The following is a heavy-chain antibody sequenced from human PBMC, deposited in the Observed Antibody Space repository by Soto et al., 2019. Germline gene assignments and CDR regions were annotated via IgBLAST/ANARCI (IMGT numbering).Heavy chain of an antibody. CDR2: ISGSADRT. CDR1: GFTFSTYA. Sequence: PGGSLRLSCAASGFTFSTYAMSWVRQAPGKGLEWVSSISGSADRTYYADSVKGRFTVSRDNSKNTLYLQMNSLRGEDTAVYYCAKQPGDILTGYSFDYWGQGTLVTVSS. J-gene: IGHJ4*02. CDR3: AKQPGDILTGYSFDY. D-gene: IGHD3-9*01. V-gene: IGHV3-23*01.